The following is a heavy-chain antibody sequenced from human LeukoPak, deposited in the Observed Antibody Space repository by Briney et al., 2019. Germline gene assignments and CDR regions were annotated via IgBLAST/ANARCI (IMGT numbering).Heavy chain of an antibody. D-gene: IGHD5-18*01. V-gene: IGHV4-59*01. CDR3: ARSRSGYSYDHAAFEI. CDR2: IDYRGST. CDR1: GGSISTYY. J-gene: IGHJ3*02. Sequence: SETLSLTCTVSGGSISTYYWSWIRQPPGKGLEWLAYIDYRGSTTYNPSLRSRVTISVDTSRNQFSLKLSSVTAADTAVYYCARSRSGYSYDHAAFEIWGQGTMVTVSS.